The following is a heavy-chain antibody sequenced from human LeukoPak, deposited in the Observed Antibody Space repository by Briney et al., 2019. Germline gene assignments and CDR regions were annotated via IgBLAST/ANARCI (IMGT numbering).Heavy chain of an antibody. V-gene: IGHV1-2*02. CDR3: ARENYYFDY. Sequence: ASVKVSCKASGYSFTVYFLHWVRQAPGQGLEWMGWINPNSGVTNYAQKFQGSLTITRDPSISTAYMELTSLTSDDTAMYYCARENYYFDYWGQGTLVTVSS. CDR2: INPNSGVT. CDR1: GYSFTVYF. J-gene: IGHJ4*02.